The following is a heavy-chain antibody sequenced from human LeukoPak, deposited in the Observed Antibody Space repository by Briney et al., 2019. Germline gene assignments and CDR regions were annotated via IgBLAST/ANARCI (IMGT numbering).Heavy chain of an antibody. D-gene: IGHD3-22*01. J-gene: IGHJ6*03. Sequence: PGGSLRLSYAASGFTFSNYWMHWVRQAPGKGLVWVSRIKSDGSSTSYADSVKGRFTISRDNAKNTLYLQMNSLRAEDTAVYYCARDYYYDTSQLQSYYYYYMDVWGKGTTVTISS. CDR1: GFTFSNYW. V-gene: IGHV3-74*01. CDR3: ARDYYYDTSQLQSYYYYYMDV. CDR2: IKSDGSST.